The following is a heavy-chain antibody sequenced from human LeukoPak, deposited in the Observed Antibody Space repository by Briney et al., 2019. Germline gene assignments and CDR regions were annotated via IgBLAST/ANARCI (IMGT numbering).Heavy chain of an antibody. CDR2: ISRGSSYI. CDR1: GFTFSSYS. V-gene: IGHV3-21*01. J-gene: IGHJ4*02. Sequence: GGSLRLSCAATGFTFSSYSMNWVRQAPGKGLEWVSSISRGSSYIYYADSVKGRFTISRDNAKNSLSLQMNSLRADDTAVYYCATRYYYDSSGYPRWGQGTLVTVSS. CDR3: ATRYYYDSSGYPR. D-gene: IGHD3-22*01.